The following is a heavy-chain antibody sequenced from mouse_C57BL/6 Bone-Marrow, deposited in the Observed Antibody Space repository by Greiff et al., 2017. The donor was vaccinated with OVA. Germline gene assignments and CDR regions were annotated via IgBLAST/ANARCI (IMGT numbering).Heavy chain of an antibody. Sequence: DVQLVESGGGLVQPGGSLKLSCAASGFTFSDYYMYWVRQTPEKRLEWVAYISNGGGSTYYPDTVKGRFTISRDNAKNTLYLQMSRLKSEDTAMYYCARQNYSNLYFDVWGTGTTVTVSS. CDR1: GFTFSDYY. CDR3: ARQNYSNLYFDV. CDR2: ISNGGGST. V-gene: IGHV5-12*01. J-gene: IGHJ1*03. D-gene: IGHD2-5*01.